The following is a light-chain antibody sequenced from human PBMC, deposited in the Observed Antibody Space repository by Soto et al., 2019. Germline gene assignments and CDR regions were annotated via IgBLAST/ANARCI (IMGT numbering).Light chain of an antibody. Sequence: EIVLTHSPCTLSLSPLERATLSCRASQSVSNNYLAWYQQKPGQAPRLLIYGASNRATGIPDRFSGSGSGTEFTLTISRLEPEDFTVYYCHHYETFGQGTKVDIK. CDR2: GAS. CDR3: HHYET. J-gene: IGKJ1*01. V-gene: IGKV3-20*01. CDR1: QSVSNNY.